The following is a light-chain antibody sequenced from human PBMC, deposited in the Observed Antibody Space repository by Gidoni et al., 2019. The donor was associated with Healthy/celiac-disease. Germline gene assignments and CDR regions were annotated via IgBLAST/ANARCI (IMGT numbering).Light chain of an antibody. J-gene: IGLJ2*01. CDR1: SSDVGGYNY. CDR2: DVS. V-gene: IGLV2-14*03. Sequence: QSALTQPASVSGSPGQSITISCTGTSSDVGGYNYVSWYQQHPGKAPKLMIYDVSNRPSGVSNRFSGSKSGNTASLTISGLQAEDEADYYCRSYTSSSTLVFGGGPKLTVL. CDR3: RSYTSSSTLV.